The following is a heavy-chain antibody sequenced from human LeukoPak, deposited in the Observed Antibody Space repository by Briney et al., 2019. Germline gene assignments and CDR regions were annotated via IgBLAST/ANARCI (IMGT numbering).Heavy chain of an antibody. CDR3: ARVPYSSSSPAFDY. J-gene: IGHJ4*02. CDR2: IYYSGST. Sequence: SETLSLTCTVPGGSISSYYWSWIRQPPGKGLEWNGYIYYSGSTNYNPSLKSRVTISVDTSKNQFSLKLSSVTAADTAVYYCARVPYSSSSPAFDYWGQGTLVTVSS. CDR1: GGSISSYY. D-gene: IGHD6-6*01. V-gene: IGHV4-59*01.